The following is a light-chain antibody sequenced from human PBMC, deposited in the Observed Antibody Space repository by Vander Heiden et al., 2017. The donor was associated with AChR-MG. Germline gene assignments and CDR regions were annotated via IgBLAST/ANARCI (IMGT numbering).Light chain of an antibody. Sequence: PGQWVTISCSGSSSNIGINAVNWYQQLPGTAPRLLIYSNNQRPSGVPDRFSGSKSGTSASLAISGLQSEDEADYYCAAWDDSLNGLVFGGGTKLTVL. V-gene: IGLV1-44*01. CDR2: SNN. CDR3: AAWDDSLNGLV. J-gene: IGLJ2*01. CDR1: SSNIGINA.